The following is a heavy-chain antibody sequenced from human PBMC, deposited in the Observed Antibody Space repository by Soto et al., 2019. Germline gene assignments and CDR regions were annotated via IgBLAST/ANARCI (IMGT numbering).Heavy chain of an antibody. CDR2: IIPIFGTA. CDR1: GGTFSSYA. CDR3: ARDGVRDCYNLIGYGMDV. V-gene: IGHV1-69*12. J-gene: IGHJ6*02. Sequence: QVQLVQSGAEVKKPGSSVKVSCKASGGTFSSYAISWVRQAPGQGLEWMGGIIPIFGTANHEQKFQGRVTITAAESTSTAYIELSCVISEDTAVYYCARDGVRDCYNLIGYGMDVWGQRTTVTVSS. D-gene: IGHD2-21*01.